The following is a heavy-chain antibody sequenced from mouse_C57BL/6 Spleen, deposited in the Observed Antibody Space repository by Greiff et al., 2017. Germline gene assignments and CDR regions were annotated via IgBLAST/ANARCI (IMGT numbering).Heavy chain of an antibody. CDR2: IYPGDGDT. CDR1: GYAFSSYW. V-gene: IGHV1-80*01. D-gene: IGHD1-1*01. CDR3: YYYGSSDWYFDV. J-gene: IGHJ1*03. Sequence: VQGVESGAELVKPGASVKISCKASGYAFSSYWMNWVKQRPGKGLEWIGQIYPGDGDTNYNGKFKGKATLTADKSSSTAYMQLSSLTSEDSAVYFCYYYGSSDWYFDVWGTGTTVTVSS.